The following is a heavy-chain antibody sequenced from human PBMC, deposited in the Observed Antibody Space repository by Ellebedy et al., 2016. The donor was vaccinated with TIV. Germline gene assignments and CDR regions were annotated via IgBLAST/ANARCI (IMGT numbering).Heavy chain of an antibody. CDR2: IYPGDSDT. Sequence: GGSLRLXCQGSGYSFSSYWVAWVRQMPGKGLERMGMIYPGDSDTRYSPSFEGQVTISADKSISTAYLQWSSLKASDTAMYYCARRQYEKLDAFDIWGQGTMVTVSS. CDR3: ARRQYEKLDAFDI. J-gene: IGHJ3*02. V-gene: IGHV5-51*01. D-gene: IGHD2-8*01. CDR1: GYSFSSYW.